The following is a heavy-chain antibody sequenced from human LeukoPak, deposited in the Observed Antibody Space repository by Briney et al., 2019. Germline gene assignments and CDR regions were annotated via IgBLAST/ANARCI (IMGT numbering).Heavy chain of an antibody. CDR2: IYYSGST. CDR1: GGSFSGYY. J-gene: IGHJ4*02. CDR3: ARAARPYCGGDCYGLDY. D-gene: IGHD2-21*02. V-gene: IGHV4-31*11. Sequence: SETLSLTCAVYGGSFSGYYWSWIRQHPGKGLEWIGYIYYSGSTYYNPSLKSRVTISVDTSKNQFSLKLSSVTAADTAVYYCARAARPYCGGDCYGLDYWGQGTLVTVSS.